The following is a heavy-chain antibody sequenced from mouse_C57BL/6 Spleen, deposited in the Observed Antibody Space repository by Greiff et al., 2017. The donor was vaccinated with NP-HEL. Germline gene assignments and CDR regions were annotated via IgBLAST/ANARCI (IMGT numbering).Heavy chain of an antibody. CDR1: GYAFSSSW. D-gene: IGHD6-1*01. J-gene: IGHJ3*01. CDR2: IYPGDGDT. V-gene: IGHV1-82*01. Sequence: VQLQESGPELVKPGASVKISCKASGYAFSSSWMNWVKQRPGKGLEWIGRIYPGDGDTNYNGKFKGKATLTADKSSSTAYMQLSSLTSEDSAVYFCARAHNEGFAYWGQGTLVTVSA. CDR3: ARAHNEGFAY.